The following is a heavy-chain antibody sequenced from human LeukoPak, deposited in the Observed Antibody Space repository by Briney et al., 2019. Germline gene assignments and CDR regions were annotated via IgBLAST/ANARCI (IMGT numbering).Heavy chain of an antibody. CDR2: IDWDDGE. CDR1: GFSLSTSGVC. CDR3: ARIRSTSCYEDY. D-gene: IGHD2-2*01. V-gene: IGHV2-70*11. J-gene: IGHJ4*02. Sequence: GPTLVNPTQTLTLTCTFSGFSLSTSGVCVSWIRQPPGKALEWLARIDWDDGEHYNTSLKTRLTISKDTSKNQVVLTVTNMDPVDTATYYCARIRSTSCYEDYWGQGTLVTVSS.